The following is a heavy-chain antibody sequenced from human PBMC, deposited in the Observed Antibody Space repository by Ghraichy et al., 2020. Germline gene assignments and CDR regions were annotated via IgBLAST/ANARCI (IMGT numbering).Heavy chain of an antibody. Sequence: SETLSLTCTVSGGSISSYYWSWIRQPPGKGLEWIGYIYYSGSTNYNPSLKSRVTISVDTSKNQFSLKLSSVTAADTAVYYCARDTVVVPAARIRWFDPWGQGTLVTVSS. D-gene: IGHD2-2*01. J-gene: IGHJ5*02. CDR3: ARDTVVVPAARIRWFDP. V-gene: IGHV4-59*01. CDR2: IYYSGST. CDR1: GGSISSYY.